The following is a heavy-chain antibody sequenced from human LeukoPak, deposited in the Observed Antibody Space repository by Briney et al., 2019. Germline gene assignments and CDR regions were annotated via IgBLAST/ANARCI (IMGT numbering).Heavy chain of an antibody. J-gene: IGHJ4*02. CDR3: ARGNAGFDY. Sequence: GGSLRLSCAASGFTFSSYAMHWVRQAPGKGLEWVAVISYDGSNKYYADSVKGRFTISRDNSKNTLYLQMNSLSAEDTAVYYCARGNAGFDYWGQGTVVTVSS. CDR1: GFTFSSYA. CDR2: ISYDGSNK. V-gene: IGHV3-30-3*01. D-gene: IGHD2-2*01.